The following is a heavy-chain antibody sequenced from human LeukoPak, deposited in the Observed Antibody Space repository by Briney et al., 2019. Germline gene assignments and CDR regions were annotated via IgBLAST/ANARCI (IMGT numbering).Heavy chain of an antibody. CDR1: GYTFTGYY. V-gene: IGHV1-2*02. CDR3: ARDISLTYSSXXLERFDY. J-gene: IGHJ4*02. Sequence: ASVKVSCKASGYTFTGYYMHWVRQAPGQGLEWMGWINPNSGGTNYAQKFQGRVTMTRDTSISTAYMELSRLRSDDTAVYYCARDISLTYSSXXLERFDYWGQGTLVTVS. CDR2: INPNSGGT. D-gene: IGHD6-6*01.